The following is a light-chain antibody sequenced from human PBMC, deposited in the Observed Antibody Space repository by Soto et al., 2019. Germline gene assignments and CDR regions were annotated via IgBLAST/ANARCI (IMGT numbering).Light chain of an antibody. CDR2: ATS. V-gene: IGKV3-20*01. CDR1: QSIDNRY. Sequence: EIVLTQSPGTLSSSPGERATLSCRASQSIDNRYLAWYQHKPGQAPRLLIYATSSRATRIPDRFGGSGSGTDFTLTINILEPEDFAVYYCQQYFGSSWTFGQGTKVDIK. CDR3: QQYFGSSWT. J-gene: IGKJ1*01.